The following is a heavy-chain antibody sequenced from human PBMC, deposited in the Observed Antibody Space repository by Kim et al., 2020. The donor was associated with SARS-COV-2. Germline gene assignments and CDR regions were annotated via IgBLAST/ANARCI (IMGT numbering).Heavy chain of an antibody. J-gene: IGHJ6*02. D-gene: IGHD3-10*01. Sequence: SVKVSCKASGGTFSSYAISWVRQAPGQGLEWMGGIIPIFGTANYAQKFQGRVTITADESTSTAYMELSSLRSEDTAVYYCANPSPRGFRELLHTNYYYYGMDVWGQGTTVTVSS. CDR3: ANPSPRGFRELLHTNYYYYGMDV. CDR2: IIPIFGTA. V-gene: IGHV1-69*13. CDR1: GGTFSSYA.